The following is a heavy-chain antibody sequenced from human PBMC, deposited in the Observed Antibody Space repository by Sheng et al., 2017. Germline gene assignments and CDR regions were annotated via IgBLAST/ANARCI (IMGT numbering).Heavy chain of an antibody. CDR1: GGTFSNRA. D-gene: IGHD5-12*01. Sequence: QVQLVQSGAEVKKPGSSVKVSCKASGGTFSNRAISWVRQVPGQGLEWMGGIIPIFDTPRYAQMFQGRFTINTDASTSTAYMELSSLRSEDTAVYYCARDGGYSGYHLDHYYYMDVWGKGTTVTVSS. V-gene: IGHV1-69*05. J-gene: IGHJ6*03. CDR2: IIPIFDTP. CDR3: ARDGGYSGYHLDHYYYMDV.